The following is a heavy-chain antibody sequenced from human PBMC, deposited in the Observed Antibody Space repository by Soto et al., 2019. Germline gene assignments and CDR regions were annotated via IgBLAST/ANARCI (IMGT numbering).Heavy chain of an antibody. Sequence: PGGSLRLSCAASGFTFSSYAMSWVRQAPGKGLEWVSAISGSGGSTYYADSVKGRFTISRDNSKNTLYLQMNSLRAEDTAVYYCAKVTLEWLLLSWGFDYWGQGTLVTVSS. D-gene: IGHD3-3*01. CDR2: ISGSGGST. J-gene: IGHJ4*02. CDR3: AKVTLEWLLLSWGFDY. V-gene: IGHV3-23*01. CDR1: GFTFSSYA.